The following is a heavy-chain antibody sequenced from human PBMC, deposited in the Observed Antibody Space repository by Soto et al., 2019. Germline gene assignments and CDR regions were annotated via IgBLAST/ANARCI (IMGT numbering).Heavy chain of an antibody. J-gene: IGHJ3*01. CDR2: ISLQTGKT. V-gene: IGHV1-18*01. CDR1: GYTFTSYG. D-gene: IGHD6-13*01. Sequence: QVQLVQSGAEVKKPGASVKVSCKASGYTFTSYGISWVRQAPGQGLEWMGWISLQTGKTKYTQKLQGRVTVTTDTSTSSAYMELRSLTSDDTAVYYCAREEGSSNRGHWGQGTMVTVSS. CDR3: AREEGSSNRGH.